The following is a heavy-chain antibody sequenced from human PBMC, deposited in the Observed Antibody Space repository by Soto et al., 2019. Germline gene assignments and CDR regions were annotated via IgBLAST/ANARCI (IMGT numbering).Heavy chain of an antibody. D-gene: IGHD2-15*01. J-gene: IGHJ6*02. V-gene: IGHV4-34*01. CDR1: GGSFSGYY. Sequence: SETLSLTCAVYGGSFSGYYWSWIRQPPGKGLEWIGEINHSGSTNYNPSLKSRVTISVDTSKNQFSLKLSSVTAADTAVYYRARGALLGYCSGGSCQTRYYYYYGMDVWGQGTTVTVSS. CDR2: INHSGST. CDR3: ARGALLGYCSGGSCQTRYYYYYGMDV.